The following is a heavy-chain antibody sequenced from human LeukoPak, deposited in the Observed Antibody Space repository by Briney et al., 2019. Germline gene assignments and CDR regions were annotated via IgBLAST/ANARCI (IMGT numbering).Heavy chain of an antibody. Sequence: ASVKVSCKASGGTFSSYAISWVRQAPGQGLEWMGRIIPILGIANYAQKFQGRVTITADKSTSTAYMELSSLRSEDTAVYYCASLDTAMGDYYYGTDVWGQGTTVTVSS. J-gene: IGHJ6*02. CDR3: ASLDTAMGDYYYGTDV. D-gene: IGHD5-18*01. CDR1: GGTFSSYA. CDR2: IIPILGIA. V-gene: IGHV1-69*04.